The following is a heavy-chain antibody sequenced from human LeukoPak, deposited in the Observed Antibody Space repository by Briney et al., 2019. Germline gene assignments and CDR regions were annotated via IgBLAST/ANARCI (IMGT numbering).Heavy chain of an antibody. CDR1: GGSISSSSYY. CDR2: IYYSGST. D-gene: IGHD3-3*01. J-gene: IGHJ4*02. V-gene: IGHV4-39*01. CDR3: ASQKNDFWSGRGGEKTDY. Sequence: PSETLSLTCTVSGGSISSSSYYWGWIRQPPGKGLEWIGSIYYSGSTYYNPSLKSRVTISVDTSKNQFSLKLSSVTAADTAVYYCASQKNDFWSGRGGEKTDYWGQGTLVTVSS.